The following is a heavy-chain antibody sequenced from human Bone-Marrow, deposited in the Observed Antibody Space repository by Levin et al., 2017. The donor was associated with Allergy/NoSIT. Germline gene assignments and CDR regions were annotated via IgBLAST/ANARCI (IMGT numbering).Heavy chain of an antibody. J-gene: IGHJ3*02. D-gene: IGHD3-10*01. V-gene: IGHV5-51*01. CDR2: IYPGDSDT. CDR3: AVPGYGSGSPTGDAFDI. Sequence: GVSLKISCKGSGYSFTSYWIGWVRQMPGKGLEWMGIIYPGDSDTRYSPSFQGQVTISADKSISTAYLQWSSLKASDTAMYYCAVPGYGSGSPTGDAFDIWGQGTMVTVSS. CDR1: GYSFTSYW.